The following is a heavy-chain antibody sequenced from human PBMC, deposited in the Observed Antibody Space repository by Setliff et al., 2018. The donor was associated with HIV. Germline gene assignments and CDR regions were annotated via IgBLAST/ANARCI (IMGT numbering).Heavy chain of an antibody. CDR2: INDSGNI. CDR3: ARGHTPMAPLPFDY. V-gene: IGHV4-34*01. D-gene: IGHD5-18*01. Sequence: PSETLSLTCAVYGGSFSGYYWSWIRQPPGKGLEWIGEINDSGNINYNPSLKSRVTISLDTSKNQFSLKVSSVTAADTAVYYCARGHTPMAPLPFDYWGQGTLVTVSS. CDR1: GGSFSGYY. J-gene: IGHJ4*02.